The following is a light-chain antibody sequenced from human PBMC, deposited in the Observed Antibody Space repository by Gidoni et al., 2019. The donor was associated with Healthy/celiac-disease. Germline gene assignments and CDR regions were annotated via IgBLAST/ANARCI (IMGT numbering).Light chain of an antibody. J-gene: IGKJ1*01. CDR2: AAY. CDR3: QQSYSTPA. Sequence: DIQMTQSPSSLSASVGDRVTITCRASQSISSYLNWYQQKPGKAPKLLIYAAYSLQSWVPSRFSGSGSGTDFTLTISSLQPEDFATYFCQQSYSTPAFGQGTKVEIK. V-gene: IGKV1-39*01. CDR1: QSISSY.